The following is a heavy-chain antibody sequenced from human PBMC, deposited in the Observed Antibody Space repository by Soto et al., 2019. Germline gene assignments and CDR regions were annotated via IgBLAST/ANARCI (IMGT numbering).Heavy chain of an antibody. CDR3: ARENTVTPFRGGFDP. CDR2: IWYDGSNK. Sequence: QVQLVESGGGVVQPGRSLRLSCAASGFTFSSYGMHWVRQAPGKGLEWVAVIWYDGSNKYYADSVKGRFTISRDNSKNTLYLQMNSLRAEDTAVYYWARENTVTPFRGGFDPWGQGTLVTVSS. J-gene: IGHJ5*02. V-gene: IGHV3-33*01. CDR1: GFTFSSYG. D-gene: IGHD4-17*01.